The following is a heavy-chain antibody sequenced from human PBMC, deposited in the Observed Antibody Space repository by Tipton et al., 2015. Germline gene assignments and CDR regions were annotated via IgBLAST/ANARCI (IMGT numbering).Heavy chain of an antibody. J-gene: IGHJ5*02. D-gene: IGHD5-12*01. CDR2: IYYSGST. CDR1: GGSMSDYY. Sequence: LRLSCTVSGGSMSDYYWNWIRQSPGKGLEWIGYIYYSGSTNYNPSLKSRVTISVDTSKNQFSLKLSSVTAADTAVYYCARRSTASGPPGRFDPWGQGTLVTVSS. CDR3: ARRSTASGPPGRFDP. V-gene: IGHV4-59*01.